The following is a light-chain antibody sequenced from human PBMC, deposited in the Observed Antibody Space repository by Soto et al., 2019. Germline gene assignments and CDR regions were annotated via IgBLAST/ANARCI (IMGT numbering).Light chain of an antibody. CDR1: SSDVGGYNY. Sequence: QSALTQPASVSGSPGQSITISCTGTSSDVGGYNYVSWYQQHPGKAPKLMIYEVSNRPSGVSNRFSGSKSGNTASLTISGLQAEDEADYFCFSYTANDNWVFGGGTKLTVL. CDR3: FSYTANDNWV. J-gene: IGLJ3*02. V-gene: IGLV2-14*01. CDR2: EVS.